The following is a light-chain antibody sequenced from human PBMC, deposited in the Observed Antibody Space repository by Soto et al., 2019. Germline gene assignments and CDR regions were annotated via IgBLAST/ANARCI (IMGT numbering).Light chain of an antibody. V-gene: IGKV3-15*01. CDR1: QSVSSN. J-gene: IGKJ5*01. CDR3: QQYDNWPIT. Sequence: ETVLTQSPGTLSLSPGERASLSCRASQSVSSNLAWYQQKPGQAPRLLISGASTRATGIPARLSGSGSGTEFTLTISSLRSEDFAVYYCQQYDNWPITFGQGTRLEI. CDR2: GAS.